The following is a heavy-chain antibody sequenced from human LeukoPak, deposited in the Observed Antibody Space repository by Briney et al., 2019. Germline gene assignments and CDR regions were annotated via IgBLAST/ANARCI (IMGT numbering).Heavy chain of an antibody. J-gene: IGHJ4*02. Sequence: PGESLRLSCAASGFSLGTYAMSWFRQAPGKGLEWVSTLTSTGGASYYPDSVKGRFTISRDNSKTTLYLQMNSLSADDTAVYYCAKSIIKYYHDFWGQGTPVTVSS. CDR3: AKSIIKYYHDF. CDR1: GFSLGTYA. V-gene: IGHV3-23*01. D-gene: IGHD3-16*01. CDR2: LTSTGGAS.